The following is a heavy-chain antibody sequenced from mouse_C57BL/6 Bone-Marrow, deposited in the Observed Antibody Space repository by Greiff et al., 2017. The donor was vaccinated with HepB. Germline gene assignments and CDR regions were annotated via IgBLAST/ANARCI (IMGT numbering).Heavy chain of an antibody. CDR3: TLDSSGYGDDY. CDR2: IDPENGDT. D-gene: IGHD3-2*02. Sequence: EVQRVESGAELVRPGASVKLSCTASGFNIKDDYMHWVKQRPEQGLEWIGWIDPENGDTEYASKFQGKATITADTSSNTAYLQLSSLTSEDTAVYYCTLDSSGYGDDYWGQGTTLTVSS. CDR1: GFNIKDDY. V-gene: IGHV14-4*01. J-gene: IGHJ2*01.